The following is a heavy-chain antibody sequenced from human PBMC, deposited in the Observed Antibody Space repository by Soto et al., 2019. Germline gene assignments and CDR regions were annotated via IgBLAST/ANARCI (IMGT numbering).Heavy chain of an antibody. D-gene: IGHD2-15*01. V-gene: IGHV6-1*01. CDR2: TYYRSKWYN. CDR3: AAAGGRFDACDI. Sequence: QSQTLSLTCAISGDSVSSNSAAWNWIRQSPSRGLEWLGRTYYRSKWYNDYAVSVKSRITINPDTSKNQFSLQLNSVTPEYTAVYYCAAAGGRFDACDIWGQGTMVTVSS. CDR1: GDSVSSNSAA. J-gene: IGHJ3*02.